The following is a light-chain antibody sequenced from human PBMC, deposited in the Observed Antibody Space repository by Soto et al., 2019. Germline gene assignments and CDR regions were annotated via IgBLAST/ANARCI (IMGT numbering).Light chain of an antibody. Sequence: VLTHSPAVLSLSHRERASLSCNACQIVSNYLDWYQKKPGQAPRLLISDASNRATGLPARFSGTGSETDFTLTITGLQSEDSAVYFCQHYNNWPFSFGQGTRLEIK. CDR3: QHYNNWPFS. CDR2: DAS. J-gene: IGKJ5*01. V-gene: IGKV3-11*01. CDR1: QIVSNY.